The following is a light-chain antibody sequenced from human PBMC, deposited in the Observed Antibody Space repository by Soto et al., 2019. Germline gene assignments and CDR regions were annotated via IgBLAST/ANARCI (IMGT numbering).Light chain of an antibody. CDR3: QQANSFPRT. Sequence: DIQMTQSPSFVSASVGDRVTITCRASQAVSTWLAWYQQKPGDAPKLLIYAASTLQSGVPSRFSGSGFGADFTLTIRSLQPEDFATYYCQQANSFPRTFGGGTKVDIK. CDR2: AAS. V-gene: IGKV1-12*01. CDR1: QAVSTW. J-gene: IGKJ4*01.